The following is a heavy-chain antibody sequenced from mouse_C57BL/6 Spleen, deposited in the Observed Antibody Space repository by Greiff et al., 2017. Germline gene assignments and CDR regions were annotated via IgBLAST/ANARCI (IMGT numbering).Heavy chain of an antibody. J-gene: IGHJ1*03. D-gene: IGHD1-1*01. V-gene: IGHV1-42*01. CDR1: GYSFTGYY. CDR2: INPSTGGT. CDR3: ARRKGYYGSSYQYFDV. Sequence: EVQLQQSGPELVKPGASVKISCKASGYSFTGYYMNWVKQSPETSLEWIGEINPSTGGTTYNQKFKAKATLTVDKSSSTAYMQLKSLTSEDSAVYYCARRKGYYGSSYQYFDVWGTGTTVTVSS.